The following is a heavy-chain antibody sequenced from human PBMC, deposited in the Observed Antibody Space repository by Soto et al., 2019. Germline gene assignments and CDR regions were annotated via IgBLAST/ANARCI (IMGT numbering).Heavy chain of an antibody. V-gene: IGHV3-48*01. Sequence: EVQLVESGGGLVQPGGSLRLSCAASGFTFSSHCMSWVRQTPGKGLEWVAYIGPMGSTTYYADSVKGRFTISRDNAKDSCYLQMITVRADATAVYYCATDPRYCSVGNCYGPYYFAYWGQGTLVTVSS. CDR3: ATDPRYCSVGNCYGPYYFAY. D-gene: IGHD2-15*01. J-gene: IGHJ4*02. CDR2: IGPMGSTT. CDR1: GFTFSSHC.